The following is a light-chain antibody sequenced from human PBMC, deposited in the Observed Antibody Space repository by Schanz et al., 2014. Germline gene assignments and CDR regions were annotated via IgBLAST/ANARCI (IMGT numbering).Light chain of an antibody. CDR3: NSFTSSHTHV. CDR2: DVS. CDR1: SSDVGAYNY. V-gene: IGLV2-14*01. J-gene: IGLJ3*02. Sequence: QSALTQPASVSGSPGQSITISCTGTSSDVGAYNYVSWYQQPPGKAPKLMIYDVSNRPSGVSTRFSGSKSGNTASLTISGLQAEDEADYYCNSFTSSHTHVFGGGTKLTVL.